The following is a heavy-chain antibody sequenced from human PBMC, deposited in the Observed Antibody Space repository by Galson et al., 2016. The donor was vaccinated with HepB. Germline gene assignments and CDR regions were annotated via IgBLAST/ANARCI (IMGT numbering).Heavy chain of an antibody. CDR3: GRDRAVRSIDQ. V-gene: IGHV3-7*01. J-gene: IGHJ4*02. CDR1: GFIVSNDY. Sequence: SLRLSCAASGFIVSNDYMNWVRQAPGKGLEWVANINQDGSETYYLDSVKGRFTISRDNAKNSLYLQMDSLRADDTAVYYCGRDRAVRSIDQWGQGALVTVSS. D-gene: IGHD6-19*01. CDR2: INQDGSET.